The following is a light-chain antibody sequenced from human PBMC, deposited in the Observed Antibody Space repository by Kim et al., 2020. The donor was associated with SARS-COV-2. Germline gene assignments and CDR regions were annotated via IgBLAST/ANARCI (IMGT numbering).Light chain of an antibody. J-gene: IGLJ2*01. CDR3: SAWDNSLSAVL. V-gene: IGLV1-47*01. CDR1: TSTIGGYY. Sequence: GQRFSLSCSGSTSTIGGYYSYWYQHHPGPAPKLLIYKNNQRPSGVPDRFSGSRSDTSASLAISGLRSEDEGDYYCSAWDNSLSAVLFGGGTQLTVL. CDR2: KNN.